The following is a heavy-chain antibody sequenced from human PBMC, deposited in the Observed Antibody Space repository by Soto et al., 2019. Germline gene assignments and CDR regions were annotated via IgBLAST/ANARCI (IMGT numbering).Heavy chain of an antibody. CDR3: ARDLGVQNYYYYGMDV. J-gene: IGHJ6*02. V-gene: IGHV4-59*01. Sequence: SETLSLTCTVSGGSISSYYWSWIRQPPGKGLEWIGYIYYSGSTNYNPSLKSRVTISVDTSKNQFSLKLSSVTAADTAVYYCARDLGVQNYYYYGMDVWGQGTTVTVSS. CDR2: IYYSGST. CDR1: GGSISSYY.